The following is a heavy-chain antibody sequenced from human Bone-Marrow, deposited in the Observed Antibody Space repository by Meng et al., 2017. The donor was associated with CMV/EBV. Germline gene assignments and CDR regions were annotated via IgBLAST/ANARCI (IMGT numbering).Heavy chain of an antibody. CDR3: ASVREWELLDAFDI. J-gene: IGHJ3*02. CDR2: IYYSGST. Sequence: SGGSISSSSYYWGWIRQPPGKGLEWIGSIYYSGSTYYNPSLKSRVTISVDTSKNQFSLKLSSVTAADTAVYYCASVREWELLDAFDIWGQGTMVTVSS. D-gene: IGHD1-26*01. V-gene: IGHV4-39*07. CDR1: GGSISSSSYY.